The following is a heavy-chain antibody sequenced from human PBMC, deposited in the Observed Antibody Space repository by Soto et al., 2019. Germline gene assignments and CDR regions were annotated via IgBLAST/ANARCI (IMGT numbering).Heavy chain of an antibody. V-gene: IGHV1-2*02. CDR1: GYIFTGYY. CDR3: ARPYCGTNSCHNWFDP. D-gene: IGHD2-21*01. CDR2: INPNSGGT. Sequence: ASVKVSCKASGYIFTGYYMNWVRQAPGQGLEWMGGINPNSGGTNSAQKFQGRVTMTTDTSISTAYMELSGLRSDDTAIYYCARPYCGTNSCHNWFDPWGQGTLVTVSS. J-gene: IGHJ5*02.